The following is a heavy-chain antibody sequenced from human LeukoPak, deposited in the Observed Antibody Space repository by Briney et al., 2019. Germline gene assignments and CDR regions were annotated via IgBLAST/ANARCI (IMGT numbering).Heavy chain of an antibody. CDR3: ASRNSGSYSQLDY. CDR2: IYYSGST. CDR1: GGSISSGDYY. V-gene: IGHV4-30-4*08. J-gene: IGHJ4*02. D-gene: IGHD3-10*01. Sequence: SETLSLTCTVSGGSISSGDYYWSWIRQPPGKGLEWIGYIYYSGSTYYNPSHKSRVTISVDTSKNQFSLKLSSVTAADTAVYYCASRNSGSYSQLDYWGQGTLVTVSS.